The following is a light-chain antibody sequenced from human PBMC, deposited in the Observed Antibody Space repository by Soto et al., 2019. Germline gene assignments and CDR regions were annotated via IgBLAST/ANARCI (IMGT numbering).Light chain of an antibody. V-gene: IGKV1-5*01. J-gene: IGKJ1*01. Sequence: IQLTQSPYTLSASVGDRVTITCRASQSISSWLAWYQQKAGKAPKLLIYDASSLESGVPSRFSGSGSGTEFTLTISSLQPDDFATYYCQQYNSYSGTFGQGTKVDIK. CDR3: QQYNSYSGT. CDR2: DAS. CDR1: QSISSW.